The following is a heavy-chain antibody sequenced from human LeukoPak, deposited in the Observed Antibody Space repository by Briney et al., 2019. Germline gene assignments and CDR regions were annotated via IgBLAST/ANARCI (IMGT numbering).Heavy chain of an antibody. V-gene: IGHV3-30*18. J-gene: IGHJ5*02. D-gene: IGHD1-20*01. CDR2: TLHDGNAE. CDR3: AKDWGANNWYNWFDP. CDR1: GFTISNHG. Sequence: GGSLRLSCEVSGFTISNHGMHWVRQAPGKGLEWVAMTLHDGNAEYYADSVKGRLTISRDNSKNTLYLQMNSLTTEDTATYYCAKDWGANNWYNWFDPWGQGTQVTVSS.